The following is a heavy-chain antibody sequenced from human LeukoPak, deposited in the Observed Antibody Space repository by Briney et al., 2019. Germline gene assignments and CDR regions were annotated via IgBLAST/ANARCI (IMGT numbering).Heavy chain of an antibody. CDR2: ISGDGDNT. J-gene: IGHJ4*02. V-gene: IGHV3-43*02. CDR3: AKDQGDDSSDGVFDY. CDR1: GFTFDDSV. D-gene: IGHD3-22*01. Sequence: SGGSLRLSCVASGFTFDDSVMHGVRHIPGKSLEWVSLISGDGDNTYYADSVKGRFTISRDNSKNSLYLQMNSLGTEDTALYYCAKDQGDDSSDGVFDYWGQGTLVTVSS.